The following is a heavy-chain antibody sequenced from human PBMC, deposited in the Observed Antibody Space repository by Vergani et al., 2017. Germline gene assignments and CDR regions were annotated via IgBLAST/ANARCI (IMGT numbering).Heavy chain of an antibody. D-gene: IGHD2-2*02. Sequence: QVQLQESGPGLVKPSQTLSLTCTVSGGSISSGGYYWSWIRQHPGKGLEWIGYIYYSGSTYYNPSLKSRVTMSVDTSKNQFSLKLSSVTAADTAVYFFAREVPAAISWYFDYWGQGTLVTVSS. CDR3: AREVPAAISWYFDY. CDR1: GGSISSGGYY. J-gene: IGHJ4*02. V-gene: IGHV4-31*03. CDR2: IYYSGST.